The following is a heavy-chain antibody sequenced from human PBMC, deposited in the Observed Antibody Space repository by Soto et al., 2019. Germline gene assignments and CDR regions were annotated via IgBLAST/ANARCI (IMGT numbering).Heavy chain of an antibody. D-gene: IGHD2-2*01. CDR2: IKRKTDGGTT. J-gene: IGHJ6*02. Sequence: GGSLILSCTTSGFTFSNAWMSWVRQAPGKGLEWVGRIKRKTDGGTTDYAAPVKGRFTISRDDSKNTLYLQMNSLRAEDTAVYYCAKDLGYCSSNSCYYYYYGMDVWGQGTTVTVSS. CDR1: GFTFSNAW. V-gene: IGHV3-15*01. CDR3: AKDLGYCSSNSCYYYYYGMDV.